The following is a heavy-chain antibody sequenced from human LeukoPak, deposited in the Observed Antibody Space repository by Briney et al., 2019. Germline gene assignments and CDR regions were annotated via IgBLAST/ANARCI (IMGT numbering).Heavy chain of an antibody. CDR1: GFTFSNYG. CDR2: ISYDGNNK. J-gene: IGHJ4*02. CDR3: ASYYDILTGPDMGFDY. V-gene: IGHV3-30*03. Sequence: GRSLRLSCAASGFTFSNYGMHWVRQAPGKGLEWVAVISYDGNNKYYADSVKGRFTISRDNSKNTLYLQMNSLRAEDTAVYYCASYYDILTGPDMGFDYWGQGTLVTVSS. D-gene: IGHD3-9*01.